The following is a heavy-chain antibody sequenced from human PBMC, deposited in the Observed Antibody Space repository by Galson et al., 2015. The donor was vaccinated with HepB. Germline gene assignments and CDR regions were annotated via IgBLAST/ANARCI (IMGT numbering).Heavy chain of an antibody. CDR3: ARGVRNPYYDILTGFDY. Sequence: SLRLSCAASGFTVSSNYMSWVRQAPGKGLEWVSVIYSGGSTYYADSVKGRFTISRDNSKNTLYLQMNSLRAEDTAVYYCARGVRNPYYDILTGFDYWGQGTLVTVSS. V-gene: IGHV3-53*01. J-gene: IGHJ4*02. CDR1: GFTVSSNY. D-gene: IGHD3-9*01. CDR2: IYSGGST.